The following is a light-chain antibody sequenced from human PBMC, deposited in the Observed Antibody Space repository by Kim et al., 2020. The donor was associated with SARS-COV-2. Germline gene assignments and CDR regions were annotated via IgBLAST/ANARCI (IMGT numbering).Light chain of an antibody. CDR2: SDN. Sequence: GQRVTISCSGSSSNVGTNTVTWYQQFPGTAPNLLIYSDNQRPSGVPDRFSGSKSGTSASLAISGLQSEDESDYYCATWDDSLKALVFGGGTQLTVL. J-gene: IGLJ3*02. V-gene: IGLV1-44*01. CDR3: ATWDDSLKALV. CDR1: SSNVGTNT.